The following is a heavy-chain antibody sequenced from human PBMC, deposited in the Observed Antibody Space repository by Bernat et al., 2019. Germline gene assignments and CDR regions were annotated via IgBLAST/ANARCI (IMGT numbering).Heavy chain of an antibody. CDR3: ARVSHRWGIAAPIDY. Sequence: EVQLVESGGDLVKPGGSLRLSCAASGFTFSSYSMNWGRQAPGKGLEWVSYISSSSSYIYYADSVKGRFTISRDNAKNSRYLQMNSLRAEDTAVYYCARVSHRWGIAAPIDYWGQGTLVTVSS. CDR2: ISSSSSYI. J-gene: IGHJ4*02. V-gene: IGHV3-21*05. D-gene: IGHD6-13*01. CDR1: GFTFSSYS.